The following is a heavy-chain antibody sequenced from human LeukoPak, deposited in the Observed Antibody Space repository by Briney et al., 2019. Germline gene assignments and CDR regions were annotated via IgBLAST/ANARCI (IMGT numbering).Heavy chain of an antibody. CDR3: ARAASIAARHAFDI. CDR1: GGTFSSYA. D-gene: IGHD6-6*01. Sequence: GASVKVSCKASGGTFSSYAISWVRQAPGQGLEWMGGIIPIFGTANYAQKFQGRVTITTDESTSTAYMVLSSLRSEDTAVYYCARAASIAARHAFDIWGQGTMVTVSS. J-gene: IGHJ3*02. CDR2: IIPIFGTA. V-gene: IGHV1-69*05.